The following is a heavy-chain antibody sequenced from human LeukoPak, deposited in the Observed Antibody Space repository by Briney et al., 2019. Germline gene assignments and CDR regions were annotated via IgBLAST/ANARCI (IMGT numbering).Heavy chain of an antibody. CDR3: ARDGGGIWFGELSFWFDP. CDR1: GYTFTSYG. D-gene: IGHD3-10*01. Sequence: ASVKVSCKASGYTFTSYGISWVRQAPGQGLEWMGWISAYNGNTNYAQKLQGRVTMTTDTSTSTAYMELRSLRSDDTAVYYCARDGGGIWFGELSFWFDPWGQGTLVTVSS. V-gene: IGHV1-18*01. CDR2: ISAYNGNT. J-gene: IGHJ5*02.